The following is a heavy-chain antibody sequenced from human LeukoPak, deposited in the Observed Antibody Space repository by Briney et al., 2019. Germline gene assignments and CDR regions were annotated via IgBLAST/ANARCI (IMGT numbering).Heavy chain of an antibody. Sequence: PSETLSLTCAVYGGSFSGYYWSWIRQPPGKGLGWIGEINHSGSTNYNPSLKSRVTISVDTSKNQFSLKLSSVTAADTAVYYCASGYSLDYWGQGTLVTVSS. CDR3: ASGYSLDY. CDR1: GGSFSGYY. V-gene: IGHV4-34*01. CDR2: INHSGST. D-gene: IGHD6-13*01. J-gene: IGHJ4*02.